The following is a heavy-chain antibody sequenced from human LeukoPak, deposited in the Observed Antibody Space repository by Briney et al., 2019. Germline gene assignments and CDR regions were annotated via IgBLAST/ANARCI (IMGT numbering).Heavy chain of an antibody. J-gene: IGHJ4*02. D-gene: IGHD5-18*01. V-gene: IGHV1-2*02. CDR1: GGIFSSYA. CDR2: INPNSGGT. CDR3: ARGGGGGYSYGYDY. Sequence: GSSVKVSCKASGGIFSSYAISWVRQAPGQGLEWMGWINPNSGGTNYAQKFQGRVTMTRDTSISTAYMELSRLRSDDTAVYYCARGGGGGYSYGYDYWGQGTLVTVSS.